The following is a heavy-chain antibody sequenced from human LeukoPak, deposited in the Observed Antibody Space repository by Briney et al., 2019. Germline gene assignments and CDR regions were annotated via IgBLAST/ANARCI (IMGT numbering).Heavy chain of an antibody. V-gene: IGHV1-18*01. CDR3: ARVTVDSISWYHYFDY. D-gene: IGHD6-13*01. CDR1: GYTFTSYG. J-gene: IGHJ4*02. CDR2: ISAYNGNT. Sequence: ASVKVSCKASGYTFTSYGISWVRQAPGQGLEWMGWISAYNGNTNYAQKLQGRVTITADKSTSTAFMELSSLRSDDTAVYYCARVTVDSISWYHYFDYWGQGTLVTVSS.